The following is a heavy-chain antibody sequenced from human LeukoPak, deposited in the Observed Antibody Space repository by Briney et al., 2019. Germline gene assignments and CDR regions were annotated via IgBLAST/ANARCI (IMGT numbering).Heavy chain of an antibody. CDR2: VYYSGSS. V-gene: IGHV4-39*07. CDR3: ARDAESDTGDFLYFDY. J-gene: IGHJ4*02. CDR1: GDSITSNSFY. D-gene: IGHD4-17*01. Sequence: SETLSLTCTVSGDSITSNSFYWGWIRQPPGKGLEWIGSVYYSGSSYSNPSLKSRVTISVDTPRNQFSLKVTSATAADTAVYYCARDAESDTGDFLYFDYWGQGTLVTVSS.